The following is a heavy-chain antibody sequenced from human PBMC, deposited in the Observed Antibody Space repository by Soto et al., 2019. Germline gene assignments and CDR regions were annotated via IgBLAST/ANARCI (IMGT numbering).Heavy chain of an antibody. D-gene: IGHD2-15*01. CDR2: IYYSGST. V-gene: IGHV4-59*04. J-gene: IGHJ6*02. Sequence: PSETLSLTCTVSGGSISSYYWSWIRQPPGKGLEWIGYIYYSGSTYYNPSLKSRVTISVDTSKNQFSLKLSSVTAADTAVYYCARQGEPLGYCSGGSCYPWGYYYYYGMDVWGQGTTVTVS. CDR3: ARQGEPLGYCSGGSCYPWGYYYYYGMDV. CDR1: GGSISSYY.